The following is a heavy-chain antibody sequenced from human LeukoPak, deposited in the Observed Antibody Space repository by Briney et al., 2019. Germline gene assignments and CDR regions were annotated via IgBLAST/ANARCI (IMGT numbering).Heavy chain of an antibody. D-gene: IGHD3-10*01. Sequence: GGSLRLSCAASGFTFKSYTMNWVRQAPGKGLQWVSSISVGATYIYYTDSVRGRFTISRDNAKNSLYLQMNSLRAEDTAVYYCARDPGSVLLWFGGFDPWGQGTLVTVSS. CDR3: ARDPGSVLLWFGGFDP. J-gene: IGHJ5*02. CDR1: GFTFKSYT. V-gene: IGHV3-21*01. CDR2: ISVGATYI.